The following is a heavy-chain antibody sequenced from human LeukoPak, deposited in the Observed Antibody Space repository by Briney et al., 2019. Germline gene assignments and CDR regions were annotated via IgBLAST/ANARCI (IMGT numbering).Heavy chain of an antibody. CDR1: GYIFTGYY. V-gene: IGHV1-2*02. CDR2: INPNSGGT. Sequence: ASVKVSCKASGYIFTGYYIHWVRQAPGQGLEWMGSINPNSGGTKYAQKFQGRVTMTRDTSISTAYMELSRLTSDDTAVYYCARLGERAIGWFDPWGQGTLVTVSS. J-gene: IGHJ5*02. D-gene: IGHD3-10*01. CDR3: ARLGERAIGWFDP.